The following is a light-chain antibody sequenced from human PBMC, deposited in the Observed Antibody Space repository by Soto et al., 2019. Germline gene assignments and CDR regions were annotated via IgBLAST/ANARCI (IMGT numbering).Light chain of an antibody. CDR1: SSDVGGYNY. CDR3: VSYTSTNTYVV. J-gene: IGLJ2*01. V-gene: IGLV2-14*03. Sequence: QSALTQPASVSGSPGQSITISCTGTSSDVGGYNYVSWYQQHPGKAPKLMIYDVSNRPSGVSNRFSGSKSGNTASLTISGLQTEDEGDYYCVSYTSTNTYVVFGGGTKLTVL. CDR2: DVS.